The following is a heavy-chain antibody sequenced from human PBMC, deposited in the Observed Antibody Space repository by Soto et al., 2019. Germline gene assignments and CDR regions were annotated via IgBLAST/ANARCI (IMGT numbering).Heavy chain of an antibody. Sequence: ASVKVSCKASGYTFSSYGITWVRQAPGQGLEWMGWTSANNDNTNYAQRLQGRVTLTTDTSTKTAHMELMSLRSDDTALYYCAREDGYCSGGSCHSGGWLEPWGQGTQVTVSS. CDR3: AREDGYCSGGSCHSGGWLEP. D-gene: IGHD2-15*01. CDR1: GYTFSSYG. CDR2: TSANNDNT. J-gene: IGHJ5*02. V-gene: IGHV1-18*01.